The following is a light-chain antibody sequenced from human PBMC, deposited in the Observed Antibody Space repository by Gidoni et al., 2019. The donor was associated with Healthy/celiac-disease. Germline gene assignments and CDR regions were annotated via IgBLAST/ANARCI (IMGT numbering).Light chain of an antibody. CDR1: SSTIGSNY. Sequence: QSVLTQPPSGSGTPGQRVTISCSGSSSTIGSNYVYWYQQLPGTAPKLLIYRNNQRPSGVPDRFSGSKSGTSASLAISGLRSEDEADYYCAAWDDSLSGPVFGGGTKLTVL. CDR2: RNN. V-gene: IGLV1-47*01. J-gene: IGLJ2*01. CDR3: AAWDDSLSGPV.